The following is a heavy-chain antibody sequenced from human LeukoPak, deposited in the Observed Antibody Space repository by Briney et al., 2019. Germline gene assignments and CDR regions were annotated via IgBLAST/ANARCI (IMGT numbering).Heavy chain of an antibody. D-gene: IGHD6-19*01. V-gene: IGHV4-34*01. CDR3: ARVWVGAVAGYYYYYYMDV. J-gene: IGHJ6*03. CDR1: GGSFSGYY. CDR2: INHSGST. Sequence: SETLSLTCAVYGGSFSGYYWSWIRQPPGKGLEWIGEINHSGSTNYNPSLKSRVTISVDTSKNQFSLKLSSVTAADTAVYYCARVWVGAVAGYYYYYYMDVWGKGTTVTVSS.